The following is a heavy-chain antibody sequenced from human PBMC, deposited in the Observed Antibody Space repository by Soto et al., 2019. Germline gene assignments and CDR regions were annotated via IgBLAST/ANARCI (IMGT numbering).Heavy chain of an antibody. Sequence: QVQLQESGPGLVKPSETLSLTCTVSGGSVSSGSYYWSWIRQPPGKGLEWIGYIYYSGSTNYNPSLKTRGTISAETSKNQDPRELGTVTAADTAVYYCAVTIPAVGTISMDVWGQGTTVTVSS. J-gene: IGHJ6*02. D-gene: IGHD6-13*01. V-gene: IGHV4-61*01. CDR2: IYYSGST. CDR3: AVTIPAVGTISMDV. CDR1: GGSVSSGSYY.